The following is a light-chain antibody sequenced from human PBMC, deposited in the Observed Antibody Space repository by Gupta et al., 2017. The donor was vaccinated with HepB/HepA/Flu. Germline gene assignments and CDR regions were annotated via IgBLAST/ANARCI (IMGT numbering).Light chain of an antibody. CDR1: SGHSSYS. CDR2: LNSDGSF. Sequence: QVVLTQSPSASASLGASVRPTCTLSSGHSSYSIAWHQQQPQKGPRYLMRLNSDGSFNKGDAIPDRFSGSSSGAERYLTISSLQSEDEADYYCQTWGTAILFGGGTKLTVL. V-gene: IGLV4-69*01. CDR3: QTWGTAIL. J-gene: IGLJ2*01.